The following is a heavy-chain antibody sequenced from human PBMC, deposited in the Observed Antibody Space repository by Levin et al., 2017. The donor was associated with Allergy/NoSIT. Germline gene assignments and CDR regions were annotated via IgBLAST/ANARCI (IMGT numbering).Heavy chain of an antibody. V-gene: IGHV1-69*06. CDR1: GGTFSSYA. D-gene: IGHD6-6*01. J-gene: IGHJ4*02. CDR2: IIPIFGTA. CDR3: ARVPYSSSSRPFDY. Sequence: SVKVSCKASGGTFSSYAISWVRQAPGQGLEWMGGIIPIFGTANYAQKFQGRVTITADKSTSTAYMELSSLRSEDTAVYYCARVPYSSSSRPFDYWGQGTLVTVSS.